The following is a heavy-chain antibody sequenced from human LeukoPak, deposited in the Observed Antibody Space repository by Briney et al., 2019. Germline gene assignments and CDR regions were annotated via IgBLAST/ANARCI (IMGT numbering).Heavy chain of an antibody. J-gene: IGHJ4*02. D-gene: IGHD4-11*01. V-gene: IGHV4-4*07. CDR3: ARAPLTTVTTPYYFDY. Sequence: SETLSLTCTVSDDSISDYYRGWIRQPAGKGLEWIGRIYTSGSTNYNPSLKSRVTISVDTSKNQFSLKLSSVTAADTAVYYCARAPLTTVTTPYYFDYWGQGTLVTVSS. CDR1: DDSISDYY. CDR2: IYTSGST.